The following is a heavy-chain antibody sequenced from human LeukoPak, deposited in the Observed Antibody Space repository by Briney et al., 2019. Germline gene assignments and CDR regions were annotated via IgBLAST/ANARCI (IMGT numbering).Heavy chain of an antibody. CDR1: GFTFSSYG. V-gene: IGHV3-9*01. Sequence: PGGSLRLSCAASGFTFSSYGMSWVRQAPGKGLEWVSGISWNSGSIGYADSVKGRFTISRDNAKNSLYLQMNSLRAEDTALYYCAKDGEYYYDSSGYYYGTYFDYWGQGTLVTVSS. CDR2: ISWNSGSI. D-gene: IGHD3-22*01. CDR3: AKDGEYYYDSSGYYYGTYFDY. J-gene: IGHJ4*02.